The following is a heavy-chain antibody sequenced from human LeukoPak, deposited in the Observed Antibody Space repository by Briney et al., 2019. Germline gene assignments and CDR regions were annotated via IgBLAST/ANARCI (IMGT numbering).Heavy chain of an antibody. D-gene: IGHD2-21*02. CDR1: GGSFSDYY. V-gene: IGHV4-34*01. J-gene: IGHJ5*02. Sequence: SETLSLTCAVHGGSFSDYYWSWIRQPPGKGLEWIGEIYHSGSTNYNPSLKSRVTISLDTSKNQFSLRLSSVTAADTAVYYCARVRYCGGDCSWGQGTLVTVSS. CDR2: IYHSGST. CDR3: ARVRYCGGDCS.